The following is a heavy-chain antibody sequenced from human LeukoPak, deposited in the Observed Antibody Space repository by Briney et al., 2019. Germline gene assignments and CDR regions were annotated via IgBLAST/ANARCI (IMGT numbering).Heavy chain of an antibody. J-gene: IGHJ4*02. V-gene: IGHV4-34*01. CDR2: INHSGST. D-gene: IGHD6-13*01. Sequence: PSETLSLTCAVYGGSFRGYYWSWIRQPPGKGLEWIGEINHSGSTNYNPSLKSRVTISVDTSKNQFSLKLSSVTAADTAVYYCARVAAAGRVLDYWGQGTLVTVSS. CDR3: ARVAAAGRVLDY. CDR1: GGSFRGYY.